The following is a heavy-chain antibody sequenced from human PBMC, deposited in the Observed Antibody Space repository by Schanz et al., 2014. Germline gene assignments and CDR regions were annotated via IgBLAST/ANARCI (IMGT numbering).Heavy chain of an antibody. CDR3: ARESASDIVLVPGADFDH. CDR2: VPFDGSQK. Sequence: QVQLVESGGGVVQPGRSLRLSCAASGFTFSSYALPWVRQAPGKGLEWVAFVPFDGSQKFYADSVKGRFTISRDNSKNTVYMQMNRQRTGDTAVYYGARESASDIVLVPGADFDHWGQGILVTVSS. D-gene: IGHD2-2*01. V-gene: IGHV3-30*04. CDR1: GFTFSSYA. J-gene: IGHJ4*02.